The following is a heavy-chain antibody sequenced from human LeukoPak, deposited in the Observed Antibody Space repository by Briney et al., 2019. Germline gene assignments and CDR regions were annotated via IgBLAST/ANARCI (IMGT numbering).Heavy chain of an antibody. CDR2: ISSSSSYI. J-gene: IGHJ6*02. CDR1: GFTFSSYS. CDR3: ARDSYGSSYYYYYGMDV. D-gene: IGHD5-18*01. V-gene: IGHV3-21*01. Sequence: GGSLRLSCAASGFTFSSYSMNWVRQAPGKGLEWVSSISSSSSYIYYADSVKGRFTISRDNAKNSLYLQMSSLRAEDTAVYYCARDSYGSSYYYYYGMDVWGQGTTVTVSS.